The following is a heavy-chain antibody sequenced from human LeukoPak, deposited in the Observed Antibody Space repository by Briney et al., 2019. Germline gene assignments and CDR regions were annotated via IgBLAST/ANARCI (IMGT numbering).Heavy chain of an antibody. CDR1: GGSISSGGYS. D-gene: IGHD5-12*01. V-gene: IGHV4-30-2*01. CDR2: IYHSGST. Sequence: SQTLSLTCAVSGGSISSGGYSWSWIRQPPGKGLEWIGYIYHSGSTYYNPSLKSRVTISVDRSKNQFSLKLSSVTAADTAVYYCARESGYDPPRHYYYGMDVWGQGTTVTVSS. CDR3: ARESGYDPPRHYYYGMDV. J-gene: IGHJ6*02.